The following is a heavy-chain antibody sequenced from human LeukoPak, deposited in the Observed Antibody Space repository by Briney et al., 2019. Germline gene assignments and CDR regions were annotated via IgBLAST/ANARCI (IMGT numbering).Heavy chain of an antibody. J-gene: IGHJ4*02. CDR2: MYYSGST. CDR1: GDSINNYY. V-gene: IGHV4-59*01. D-gene: IGHD3-22*01. Sequence: PSETLSLTCTVSGDSINNYYWRWIRQPPGKGLEWIGYMYYSGSTNYNPSLKSRVTISVDTSKNQFSLKLSSVIAADTAVYYCASHASSGYSHLDYWGQGTLVTVSS. CDR3: ASHASSGYSHLDY.